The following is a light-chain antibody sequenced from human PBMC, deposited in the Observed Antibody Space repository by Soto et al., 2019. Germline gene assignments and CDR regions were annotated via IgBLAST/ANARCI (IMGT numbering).Light chain of an antibody. CDR1: ESVRGDY. CDR3: QQFRGSPQT. CDR2: GAS. V-gene: IGKV3-20*01. J-gene: IGKJ1*01. Sequence: EIVLTQSPGTLPLSPGEGATLSCRASESVRGDYIAWYQQKPGQAPRLLIYGASSRTSGIPDRFSGSGSGTDFTLTIDSLDPEDLAVYYCQQFRGSPQTFSPGTNVDIK.